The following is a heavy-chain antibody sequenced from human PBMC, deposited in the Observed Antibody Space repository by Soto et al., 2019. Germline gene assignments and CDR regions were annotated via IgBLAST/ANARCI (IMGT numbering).Heavy chain of an antibody. V-gene: IGHV3-7*05. CDR1: GFMFSNYW. Sequence: EVQLVESGGGLVQPGGSLRLSCAASGFMFSNYWMSWVRQVPGRGPEWLAYIKQDGSEKYYVESLKGRFIISRDNAKNSLYLQMNSLRAEDTAVYYCARDLGIDALDVWGQGTTVSVSS. CDR3: ARDLGIDALDV. D-gene: IGHD7-27*01. CDR2: IKQDGSEK. J-gene: IGHJ3*01.